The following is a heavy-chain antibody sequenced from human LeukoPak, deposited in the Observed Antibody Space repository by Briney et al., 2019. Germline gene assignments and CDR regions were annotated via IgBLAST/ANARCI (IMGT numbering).Heavy chain of an antibody. Sequence: PGGSLRLSCAASGFTFSSYAMSWVRQAPGKGLEWVSAISGSGGRTYYADSVKGRFTISRDNSKNTLYLQMNSLRAEDTAVYYCASQGLTVTTFGYWGQGTLVTVSS. CDR1: GFTFSSYA. V-gene: IGHV3-23*01. CDR2: ISGSGGRT. D-gene: IGHD4-17*01. CDR3: ASQGLTVTTFGY. J-gene: IGHJ4*02.